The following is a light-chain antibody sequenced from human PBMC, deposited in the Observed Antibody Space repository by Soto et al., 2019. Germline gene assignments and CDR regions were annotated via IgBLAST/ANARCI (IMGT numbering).Light chain of an antibody. Sequence: EIVLTQSPGTLSLSPGERATLSCRASQSVSSSYLAWYQRKPGQAPRLLIHGASSRATGIPDRFSGSGSGTDFTLTISRLEPEDFAVYYCQQYGSSPPFTFGPGTKVDIK. CDR3: QQYGSSPPFT. CDR2: GAS. J-gene: IGKJ3*01. CDR1: QSVSSSY. V-gene: IGKV3-20*01.